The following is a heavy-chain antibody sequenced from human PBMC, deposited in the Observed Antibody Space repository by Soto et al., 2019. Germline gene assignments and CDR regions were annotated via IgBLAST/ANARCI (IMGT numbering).Heavy chain of an antibody. Sequence: PSETLSLTCSVSGAAVSSDYWSWIRQPPDKGLVLIGYMHHSGTANYNPSLKSRVTISVDTSKNQFSLRLNSVTAADTAVYYRARYYDFWTGLDYWGQGTLVTVSS. D-gene: IGHD3-3*01. CDR2: MHHSGTA. J-gene: IGHJ4*02. CDR3: ARYYDFWTGLDY. CDR1: GAAVSSDY. V-gene: IGHV4-59*08.